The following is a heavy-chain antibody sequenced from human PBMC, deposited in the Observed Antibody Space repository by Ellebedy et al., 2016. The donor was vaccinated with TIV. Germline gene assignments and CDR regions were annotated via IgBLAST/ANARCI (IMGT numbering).Heavy chain of an antibody. J-gene: IGHJ5*02. D-gene: IGHD4-17*01. CDR2: IYQDGSDQ. CDR1: GFSFRSYW. CDR3: ARRGSYGDYAVQVNNWFDR. V-gene: IGHV3-7*01. Sequence: PGGSLRLSCAASGFSFRSYWMGWVRQAPGKGLEWVANIYQDGSDQYYVDSVKGRFTISRDNVNKSLYLQLNSLRVEDTAVYYCARRGSYGDYAVQVNNWFDRWGQGTLVTV.